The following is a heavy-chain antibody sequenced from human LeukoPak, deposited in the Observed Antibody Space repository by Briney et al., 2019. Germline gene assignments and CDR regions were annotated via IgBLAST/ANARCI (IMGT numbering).Heavy chain of an antibody. CDR1: GFTFSSFC. CDR2: IKHDGSEK. V-gene: IGHV3-7*03. D-gene: IGHD6-25*01. J-gene: IGHJ1*01. Sequence: GGSLKLSCAASGFTFSSFCMTWVRQAPGKGLEWVANIKHDGSEKYYVDSVKGRFTISRDNAKNSLYLQMNSLRADATAVYYCGRDLYNSASRWGEGPLLPVS. CDR3: GRDLYNSASR.